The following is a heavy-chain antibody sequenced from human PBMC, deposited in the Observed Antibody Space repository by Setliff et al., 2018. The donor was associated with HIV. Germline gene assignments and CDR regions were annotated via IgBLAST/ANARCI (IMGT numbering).Heavy chain of an antibody. Sequence: SETLSLTCTVSGGSISSGGYYWSWIRQHPGKGLEYIGYIYYGGSTYYNPSLKSRVTISVDTSKNQFSLRLNSVTAADTAVYYCARDGIYDYSNYVDAFDIWGQGTMVTVSS. CDR3: ARDGIYDYSNYVDAFDI. D-gene: IGHD4-4*01. J-gene: IGHJ3*02. CDR2: IYYGGST. V-gene: IGHV4-31*03. CDR1: GGSISSGGYY.